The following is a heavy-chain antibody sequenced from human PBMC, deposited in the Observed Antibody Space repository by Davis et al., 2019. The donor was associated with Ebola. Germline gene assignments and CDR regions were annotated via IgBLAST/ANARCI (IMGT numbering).Heavy chain of an antibody. J-gene: IGHJ5*02. V-gene: IGHV4-39*07. CDR2: IYHSGST. D-gene: IGHD6-13*01. CDR3: AGAISSSWP. Sequence: PSETLSLTCTVSGGSISSSSYYWGWIRQPPGKGLEWIGSIYHSGSTYYNPSLKSRVTISVDTSKNQFSLKLSSVTAADTAVYYCAGAISSSWPWGQGTLVTVSS. CDR1: GGSISSSSYY.